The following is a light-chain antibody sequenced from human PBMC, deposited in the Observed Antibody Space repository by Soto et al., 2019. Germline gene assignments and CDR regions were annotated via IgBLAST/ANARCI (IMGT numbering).Light chain of an antibody. V-gene: IGLV2-14*01. J-gene: IGLJ2*01. Sequence: QSVLTQPASVSGSLGQSITISCTGTSSDIGFYNYVSWYQQHPGKAPKLIIYEVSYRPSGVSNRFSASKYANTASLTISGLQAEDEADYYCNSYATSNSLIFGGGTQLTVL. CDR2: EVS. CDR3: NSYATSNSLI. CDR1: SSDIGFYNY.